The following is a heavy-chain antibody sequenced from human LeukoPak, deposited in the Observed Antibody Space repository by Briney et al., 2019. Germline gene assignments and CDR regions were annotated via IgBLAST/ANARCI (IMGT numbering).Heavy chain of an antibody. D-gene: IGHD3-9*01. CDR1: GFTFDDYA. CDR2: ISWNSGSI. J-gene: IGHJ4*02. CDR3: AKGVRYFDWVFDY. Sequence: PGRSLRLSCAASGFTFDDYAMHWVRQAPGKGLEWVSGISWNSGSIGYADSVKGRFTISRDNAKNSLYLQMNSLRAEDTASYYCAKGVRYFDWVFDYWGQGTLVTVSS. V-gene: IGHV3-9*01.